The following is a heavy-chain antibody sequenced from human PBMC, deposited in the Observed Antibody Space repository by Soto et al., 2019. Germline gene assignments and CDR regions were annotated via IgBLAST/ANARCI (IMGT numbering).Heavy chain of an antibody. D-gene: IGHD6-13*01. Sequence: KPSETLSLTCDVSGDTISTGGYTWAWIRQPPGKALEWIGHTYHSGSTYYNPSLKSRVTMPVDTSKNQFSLKLSSVTAADTAVYNCASGAIAAAGHGPFDYWGQGTLVPVSS. CDR2: TYHSGST. CDR3: ASGAIAAAGHGPFDY. J-gene: IGHJ4*02. V-gene: IGHV4-30-2*03. CDR1: GDTISTGGYT.